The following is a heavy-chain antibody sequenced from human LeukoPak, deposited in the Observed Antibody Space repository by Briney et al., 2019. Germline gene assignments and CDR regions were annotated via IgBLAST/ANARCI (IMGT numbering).Heavy chain of an antibody. CDR2: IIPIFGTA. D-gene: IGHD4-17*01. J-gene: IGHJ4*02. CDR1: GGTFSSYA. Sequence: SVKVSCKASGGTFSSYAISWVRQAPGQGLEWMGGIIPIFGTANYAQKFQGRVTITTDESTSTAYMELSSLRSEDTAVYYCARDGGLRRYYFDYWGQGTLVAVSS. V-gene: IGHV1-69*05. CDR3: ARDGGLRRYYFDY.